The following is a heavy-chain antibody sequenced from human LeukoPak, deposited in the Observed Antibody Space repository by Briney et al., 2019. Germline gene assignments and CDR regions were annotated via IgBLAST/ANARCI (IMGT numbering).Heavy chain of an antibody. D-gene: IGHD6-19*01. CDR1: GYTFTSYG. CDR3: ARTTSIAVAARFDY. CDR2: ISAYNGNT. Sequence: ASVKVSCKASGYTFTSYGISWVRQAPGQGLEWMGWISAYNGNTNYAQKLQGRVTMTTDTSTSTAYMELRSLRADDTAVYYCARTTSIAVAARFDYWGQGTLVTVSS. V-gene: IGHV1-18*01. J-gene: IGHJ4*02.